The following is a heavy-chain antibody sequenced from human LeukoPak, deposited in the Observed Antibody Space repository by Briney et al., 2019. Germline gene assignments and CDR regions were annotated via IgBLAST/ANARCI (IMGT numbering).Heavy chain of an antibody. Sequence: GASVKVSCKASGYTFTGYYMHWVRQAPGQGLEWMGWISAYNGNTNYAQKLQGRVTMTTDTSTSTAYMELRSLRSDDTAVYYCARVSVVVVAAESHSFDPWGQGTLVTVSS. CDR2: ISAYNGNT. D-gene: IGHD2-15*01. CDR1: GYTFTGYY. J-gene: IGHJ5*02. V-gene: IGHV1-18*04. CDR3: ARVSVVVVAAESHSFDP.